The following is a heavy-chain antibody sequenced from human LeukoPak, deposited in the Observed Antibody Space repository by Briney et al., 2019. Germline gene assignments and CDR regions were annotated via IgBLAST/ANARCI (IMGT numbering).Heavy chain of an antibody. J-gene: IGHJ4*02. Sequence: GGSLRLSCAASGFTFSSDSINWVRQAPGKGLEWVSSISSSSSYIYYADSVKGRFTISRDNAKNSLYLQMNSLRAEDTAVYYCARGIVGAYYFDYWGQGTLVTVSS. V-gene: IGHV3-21*01. CDR1: GFTFSSDS. CDR3: ARGIVGAYYFDY. D-gene: IGHD1-26*01. CDR2: ISSSSSYI.